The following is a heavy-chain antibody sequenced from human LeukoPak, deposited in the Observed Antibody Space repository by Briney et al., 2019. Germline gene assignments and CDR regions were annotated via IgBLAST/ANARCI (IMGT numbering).Heavy chain of an antibody. D-gene: IGHD1-26*01. CDR2: IIPILGTA. CDR1: GGTFSSYA. V-gene: IGHV1-69*10. J-gene: IGHJ4*02. CDR3: ASDISGSYYLFRY. Sequence: SEKVSCKASGGTFSSYAISWVRQAPGQGLEWMGGIIPILGTANYAQKFQGRVTITADKSTSTAYMELSSLRSEDTAVYYCASDISGSYYLFRYWGQGTLVTVSS.